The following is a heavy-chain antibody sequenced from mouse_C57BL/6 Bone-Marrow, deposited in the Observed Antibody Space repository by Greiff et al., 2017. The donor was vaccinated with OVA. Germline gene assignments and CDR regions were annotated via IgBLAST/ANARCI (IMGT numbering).Heavy chain of an antibody. CDR3: ARYYSNFYYAMDY. V-gene: IGHV3-8*01. D-gene: IGHD2-5*01. CDR2: ISYSGST. J-gene: IGHJ4*01. CDR1: GYSITSDY. Sequence: EVKLMESGPGLAKPSQTLSLTCSVTGYSITSDYWNWIRKFPGNKLEYMGYISYSGSTYYNPSLKSRISITLDTSKNQYYLQLNSVTTEDTATYYCARYYSNFYYAMDYWGQGTSVTVSS.